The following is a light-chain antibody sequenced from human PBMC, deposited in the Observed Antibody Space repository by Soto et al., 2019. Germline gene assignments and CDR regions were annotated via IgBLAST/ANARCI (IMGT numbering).Light chain of an antibody. V-gene: IGLV1-40*01. J-gene: IGLJ2*01. CDR3: QSYDSSRSVVV. Sequence: QSVLTQPPSVSGAPGQRVTISCTGSSSNIGAGYDVHWYQQLPGTAPKLLIYGNSNRPSGVPDRFSGSKSGTSASLAINGLQAEDEADYYCQSYDSSRSVVVFGGGTKLTVL. CDR2: GNS. CDR1: SSNIGAGYD.